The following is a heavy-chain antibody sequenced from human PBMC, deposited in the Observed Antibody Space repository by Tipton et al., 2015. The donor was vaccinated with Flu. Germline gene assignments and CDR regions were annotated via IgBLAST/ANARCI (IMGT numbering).Heavy chain of an antibody. Sequence: QLVQSGAEVKKPGASVKVSCKASGYTFTSYDINWVRQATGQGLEWMGWMNPNSGNTGYAQKFQGRVTMTRNTSISTAYMELSSLRSEATAVYSCARGSSEWFPSHNFDYWGQGTLVTVSS. D-gene: IGHD3-3*01. CDR3: ARGSSEWFPSHNFDY. V-gene: IGHV1-8*01. CDR2: MNPNSGNT. J-gene: IGHJ4*02. CDR1: GYTFTSYD.